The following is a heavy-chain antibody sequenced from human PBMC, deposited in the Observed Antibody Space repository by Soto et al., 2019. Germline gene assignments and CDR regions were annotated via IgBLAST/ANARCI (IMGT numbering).Heavy chain of an antibody. V-gene: IGHV4-61*01. Sequence: SETLSLTCTVSGDSLSSGNSFWSWIRQPPGQGLEWIGQFFYSGSTTYNPSLRSRVTISVDTSKNQFSLNLSSVTAADTAVYYCARDLHDRGLDFWGRGTLVTVSS. CDR3: ARDLHDRGLDF. CDR1: GDSLSSGNSF. CDR2: FFYSGST. J-gene: IGHJ4*02. D-gene: IGHD3-3*01.